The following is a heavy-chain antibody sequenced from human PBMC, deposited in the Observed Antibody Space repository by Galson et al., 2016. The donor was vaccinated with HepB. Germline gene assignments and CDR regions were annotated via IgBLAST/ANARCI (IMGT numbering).Heavy chain of an antibody. Sequence: SVKVSCKASGGTFSNYAISWVRQAPGQGLEWMGGIIPIFGPANYAQKFQGRVTITADESTSTAYMQLSSLRSEDTAVYYCARGRAYCSGDCYFGHLDFWGQGTLVTVSS. D-gene: IGHD2-21*02. J-gene: IGHJ4*02. V-gene: IGHV1-69*13. CDR2: IIPIFGPA. CDR1: GGTFSNYA. CDR3: ARGRAYCSGDCYFGHLDF.